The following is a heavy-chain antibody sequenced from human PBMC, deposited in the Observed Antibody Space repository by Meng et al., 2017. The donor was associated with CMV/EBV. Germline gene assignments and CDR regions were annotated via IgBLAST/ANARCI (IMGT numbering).Heavy chain of an antibody. CDR1: GGTFSSYA. V-gene: IGHV1-69*05. CDR2: IIPIFGTA. D-gene: IGHD5-24*01. J-gene: IGHJ6*02. CDR3: ARVEMATSFRDHYGMDV. Sequence: SVTVSCKASGGTFSSYAISWVRQAPGQGLEWMGGIIPIFGTANYAQKFQGRVTITTDESTSTAYMELSSLRSEDTAVYYCARVEMATSFRDHYGMDVWGQGTTVTVSS.